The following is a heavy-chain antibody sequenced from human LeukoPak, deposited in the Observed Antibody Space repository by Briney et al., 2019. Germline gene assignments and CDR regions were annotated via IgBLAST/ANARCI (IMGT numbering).Heavy chain of an antibody. J-gene: IGHJ6*04. V-gene: IGHV4-34*01. CDR2: INHSGST. CDR1: GGSFSGYY. CDR3: ARTVTSPRRYYYGMDV. D-gene: IGHD4-17*01. Sequence: SETLSLTCAVYGGSFSGYYWSWIRQPPGKGLEWIGEINHSGSTNYSPSLKSRVTISVDTSKNQFSLKLSSVTAADTAVYYCARTVTSPRRYYYGMDVWGKGTTVTVSS.